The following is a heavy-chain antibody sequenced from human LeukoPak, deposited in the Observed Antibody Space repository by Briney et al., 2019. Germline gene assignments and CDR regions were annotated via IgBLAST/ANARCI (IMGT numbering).Heavy chain of an antibody. CDR3: ARALYSSGWYSIGLIY. D-gene: IGHD6-19*01. Sequence: PSETLSLTCAVYGGSFSGYYWSWIRQPPGKGLEWIGEINHSGSTNYNPPLKSRVTISVDTSKNQFSLKLSSVTAADTAVYYCARALYSSGWYSIGLIYWGQGTLVTVSS. CDR1: GGSFSGYY. J-gene: IGHJ4*02. CDR2: INHSGST. V-gene: IGHV4-34*01.